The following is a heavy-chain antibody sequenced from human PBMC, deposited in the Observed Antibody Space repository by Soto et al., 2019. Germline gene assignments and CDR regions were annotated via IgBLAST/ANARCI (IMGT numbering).Heavy chain of an antibody. J-gene: IGHJ4*02. CDR1: GFTVSSYG. CDR3: AREGYCSGRSCLFFDY. D-gene: IGHD2-15*01. V-gene: IGHV3-33*01. Sequence: SLRLSYVASGFTVSSYGMHWVRQAPGKGLEWVAVIWYDGSNKYYADSVKGGFTISRDNSKNTLYLQMNSLRAEDTAVYYCAREGYCSGRSCLFFDYWGQGT. CDR2: IWYDGSNK.